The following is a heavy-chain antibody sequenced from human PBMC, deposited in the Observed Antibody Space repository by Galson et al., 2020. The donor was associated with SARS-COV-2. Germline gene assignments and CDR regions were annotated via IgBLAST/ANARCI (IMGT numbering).Heavy chain of an antibody. Sequence: GGSLRLSCEASGFGFSYYWMSWVRQAPGRGLEWVANIKHDGSEKYYVDSVKGRFTISRDNPKNSLYLQMNNLRVEDTAVYHCARVDCSGGGCYPGNHLGRGTLVTVSA. CDR1: GFGFSYYW. CDR3: ARVDCSGGGCYPGNH. V-gene: IGHV3-7*03. CDR2: IKHDGSEK. J-gene: IGHJ5*02. D-gene: IGHD2-15*01.